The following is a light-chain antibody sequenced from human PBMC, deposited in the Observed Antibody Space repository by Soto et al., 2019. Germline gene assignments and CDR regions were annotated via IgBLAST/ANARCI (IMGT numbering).Light chain of an antibody. CDR1: SSDVGTYNY. CDR3: SSYTGSSTLYV. J-gene: IGLJ1*01. Sequence: QSVLTQPASVSGSPGQSITISSTGTSSDVGTYNYVSWYQQHPGKAPKVMIYEVTYRPSGVSNRFSGSKSGNTASLTISGLQAEDEAEYYCSSYTGSSTLYVFGTGTKVTVL. CDR2: EVT. V-gene: IGLV2-14*01.